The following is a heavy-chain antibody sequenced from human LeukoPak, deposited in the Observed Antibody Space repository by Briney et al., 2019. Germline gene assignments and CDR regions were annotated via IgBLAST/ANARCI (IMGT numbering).Heavy chain of an antibody. CDR3: ATLGEYYDSSGYYYN. Sequence: GGSLRLSCAASGFTFSSYGMHWVRQAPGKGLEWVAVIWYDGSNKYYADSVKGRFTISRDNSKNTLYLQMNSLRAEDTAVYYCATLGEYYDSSGYYYNWGQGTLVTVSS. CDR2: IWYDGSNK. D-gene: IGHD3-22*01. V-gene: IGHV3-33*01. J-gene: IGHJ4*02. CDR1: GFTFSSYG.